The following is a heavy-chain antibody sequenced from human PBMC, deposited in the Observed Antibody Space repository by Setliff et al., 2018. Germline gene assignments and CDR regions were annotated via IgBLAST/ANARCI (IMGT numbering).Heavy chain of an antibody. CDR1: GYTFTSYG. CDR2: ISAYNGNT. D-gene: IGHD5-18*01. V-gene: IGHV1-18*01. J-gene: IGHJ4*02. Sequence: ASVKVSCKASGYTFTSYGISWVRQAPGQGLEWMGWISAYNGNTNYAQKIQGRVTMTTDTSTSTAYMEVRSLRSDDTAVYYCARDTATGGYTYGFFYWGQGTMVTVSS. CDR3: ARDTATGGYTYGFFY.